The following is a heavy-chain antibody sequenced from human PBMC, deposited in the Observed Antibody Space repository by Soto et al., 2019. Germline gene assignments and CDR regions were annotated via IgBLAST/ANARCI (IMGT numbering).Heavy chain of an antibody. J-gene: IGHJ5*02. CDR3: ATSTWFDP. V-gene: IGHV4-39*01. D-gene: IGHD2-2*01. Sequence: SETLSLTCTVSGGSTSSRGYYWGWIRQPPGKGLEWIGTIYYSGSTYYNPSLKSRVTISVDTSKNQFSLKLSSVTAADTAVYYCATSTWFDPRGQGTLVTISS. CDR2: IYYSGST. CDR1: GGSTSSRGYY.